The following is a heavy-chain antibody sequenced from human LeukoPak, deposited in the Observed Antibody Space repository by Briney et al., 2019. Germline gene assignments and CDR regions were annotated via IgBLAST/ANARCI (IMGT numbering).Heavy chain of an antibody. CDR3: PSDAYGGPSGGYFDY. D-gene: IGHD4-23*01. V-gene: IGHV3-74*01. Sequence: PGGSLRLSCAASGFRFSNFWMLWVRQVPGKGLACVSRIYSAGGGTAYADSAKGRFSISRDNSTDILHLKMNSLKAEDTAIYFCPSDAYGGPSGGYFDYWGQGTLVTVSS. CDR2: IYSAGGGT. CDR1: GFRFSNFW. J-gene: IGHJ4*02.